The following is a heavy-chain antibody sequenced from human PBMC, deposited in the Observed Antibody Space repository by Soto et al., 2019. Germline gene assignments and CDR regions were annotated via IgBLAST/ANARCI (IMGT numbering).Heavy chain of an antibody. CDR3: ASGGSSGYYPGWFDP. V-gene: IGHV4-31*03. Sequence: QVQLQESGPGLVKPSQTLSLTCTVSGGSISSGGYYWSWIRQHPGKGLEWIGYIYYSGSTYYNPSPKGRVTISVDTSKNQFALKLSSVTAADTAVYYCASGGSSGYYPGWFDPWGQGTLVTVSS. J-gene: IGHJ5*02. D-gene: IGHD3-22*01. CDR2: IYYSGST. CDR1: GGSISSGGYY.